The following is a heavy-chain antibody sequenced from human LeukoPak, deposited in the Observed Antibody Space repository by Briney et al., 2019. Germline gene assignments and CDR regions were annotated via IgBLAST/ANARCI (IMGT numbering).Heavy chain of an antibody. D-gene: IGHD2-8*02. CDR3: ARVLTGSWDWFDP. CDR1: GFTFRSYW. J-gene: IGHJ5*02. Sequence: QPGRSLRLSCAASGFTFRSYWMHWVRQAPGKGLVWVSRINSDGSSTSYADSVKGRFTISRDNAKNTLYLQMNSLRAEDTAVYYCARVLTGSWDWFDPWGQGTLVTVSS. CDR2: INSDGSST. V-gene: IGHV3-74*01.